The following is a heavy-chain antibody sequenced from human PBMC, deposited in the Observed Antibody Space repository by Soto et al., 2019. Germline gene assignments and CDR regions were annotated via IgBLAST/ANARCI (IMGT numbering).Heavy chain of an antibody. J-gene: IGHJ6*02. CDR1: GYTFTGYY. CDR2: VNPNSGGT. D-gene: IGHD2-2*01. Sequence: SVKVSCKASGYTFTGYYMHWVRQAPGQGLEWMGWVNPNSGGTNYAQKFQGRVTMTRDTSISTAYMELSRLRSDDTAVYYCARDWDVVVPAASGGYYYYGMDVWGQGTTVTVSS. CDR3: ARDWDVVVPAASGGYYYYGMDV. V-gene: IGHV1-2*02.